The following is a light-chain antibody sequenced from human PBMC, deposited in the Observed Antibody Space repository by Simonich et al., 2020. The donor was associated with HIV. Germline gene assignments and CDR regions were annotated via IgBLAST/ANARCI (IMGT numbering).Light chain of an antibody. CDR2: WAS. V-gene: IGKV1-27*01. Sequence: DIQMTQSPSTLSASVGDRVTIACRASQSISSYLAWYQQKPGQPPKLLIYWASTRESGVPDRFSGSGSGTDFTLTISSLQPEDVATYYCQKYNSALGTFGQGTKVEIK. CDR3: QKYNSALGT. CDR1: QSISSY. J-gene: IGKJ1*01.